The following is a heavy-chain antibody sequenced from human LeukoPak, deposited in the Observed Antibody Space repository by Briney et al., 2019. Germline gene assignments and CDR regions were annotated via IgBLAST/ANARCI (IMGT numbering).Heavy chain of an antibody. Sequence: SETLSHTCAVYGGSFSGYYWSWIRQPPGKGLEWIGEINHSGSTNYNPSLKSRVTISVDTSKNQFSLKLSSVTAADTAVYYCARDGTVDTAMVRGSFDYWGQGTLVTVSS. V-gene: IGHV4-34*01. CDR2: INHSGST. J-gene: IGHJ4*02. CDR3: ARDGTVDTAMVRGSFDY. D-gene: IGHD5-18*01. CDR1: GGSFSGYY.